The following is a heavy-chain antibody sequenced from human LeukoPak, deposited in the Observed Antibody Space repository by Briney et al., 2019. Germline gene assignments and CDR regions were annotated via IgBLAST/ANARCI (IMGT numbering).Heavy chain of an antibody. Sequence: RPGGSLRLSCAGSXFIFSDFNINWIRQSPGKGLGWLAYISPDGSYTTYGDSVKGRFVISRDNAKNSVSLQMNSLRVEDTAVYFCASDQVSGVFDYWGQGARVTVS. CDR2: ISPDGSYT. D-gene: IGHD5/OR15-5a*01. CDR1: XFIFSDFN. V-gene: IGHV3-11*05. J-gene: IGHJ4*02. CDR3: ASDQVSGVFDY.